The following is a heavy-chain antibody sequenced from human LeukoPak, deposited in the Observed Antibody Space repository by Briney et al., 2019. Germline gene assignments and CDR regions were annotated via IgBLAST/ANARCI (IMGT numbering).Heavy chain of an antibody. Sequence: QSGGYLRLSCAASGFTFSDSAMHWVRQASGKGLEWVGRIRSKANSYATAYAASVEGRFIISRDDSKNTVYLQMNSLKTDDTAVYYCANRGDQHYWGQGTLVTVSS. D-gene: IGHD3-10*01. CDR1: GFTFSDSA. V-gene: IGHV3-73*01. J-gene: IGHJ4*02. CDR3: ANRGDQHY. CDR2: IRSKANSYAT.